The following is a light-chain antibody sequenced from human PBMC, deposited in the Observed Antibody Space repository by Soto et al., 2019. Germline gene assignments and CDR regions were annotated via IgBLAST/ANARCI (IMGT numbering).Light chain of an antibody. CDR3: AAGDDSLNGLVV. J-gene: IGLJ2*01. CDR2: SNN. CDR1: SSNIGSNT. V-gene: IGLV1-44*01. Sequence: QSVLTQPPSASGTPGQRVTISCSGSSSNIGSNTVNWYQQLPGTAPKLLIYSNNQRPSGVPDRFSGSKSGTSASLAISGLQDEDEADYYCAAGDDSLNGLVVFGGGTKVTVL.